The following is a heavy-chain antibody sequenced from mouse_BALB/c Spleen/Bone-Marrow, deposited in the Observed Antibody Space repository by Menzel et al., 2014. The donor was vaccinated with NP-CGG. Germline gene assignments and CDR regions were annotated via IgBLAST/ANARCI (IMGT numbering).Heavy chain of an antibody. CDR2: AYPGNNDT. CDR3: TRYFYGGRDWYFDV. CDR1: GYTFTSFW. J-gene: IGHJ1*01. V-gene: IGHV1-5*01. D-gene: IGHD1-1*01. Sequence: VQLKESGTVLARPGASVKMSCKASGYTFTSFWMHWVKQRPGQGLEWIGAAYPGNNDTNYNQNFKGKAKLTAVTSTSTAYMEFSSLTNEDSAVYYCTRYFYGGRDWYFDVWGAGTTVTVSS.